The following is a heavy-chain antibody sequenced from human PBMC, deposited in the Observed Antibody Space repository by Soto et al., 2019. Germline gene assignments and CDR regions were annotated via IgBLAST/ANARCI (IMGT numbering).Heavy chain of an antibody. J-gene: IGHJ5*02. V-gene: IGHV4-59*01. Sequence: QVQLQESGPGLVKSSETLSLTCSVSGDSSSTYYWVWIRQPPGKGLVRIGYINYSGRSNNNPSLKSRLSISVDASKNQVSLKLTSVAAADTAVYYCARSYCGDSVRWNWFEPWGQGTLVVASS. CDR3: ARSYCGDSVRWNWFEP. CDR1: GDSSSTYY. D-gene: IGHD2-21*01. CDR2: INYSGRS.